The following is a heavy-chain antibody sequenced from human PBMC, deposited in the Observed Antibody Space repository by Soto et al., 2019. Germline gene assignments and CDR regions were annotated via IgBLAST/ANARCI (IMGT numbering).Heavy chain of an antibody. J-gene: IGHJ5*02. CDR2: ISSSSSTI. CDR1: GFTFSSYS. V-gene: IGHV3-48*01. D-gene: IGHD3-10*01. Sequence: PGGSLRLSCAASGFTFSSYSMNWVRQAPGKGLEWVSYISSSSSTIYHADSVKGRFTISRDNAKNSLYLQMNSLRAEDTAVYYCARAPGSQPTTWGQGTLVTVSS. CDR3: ARAPGSQPTT.